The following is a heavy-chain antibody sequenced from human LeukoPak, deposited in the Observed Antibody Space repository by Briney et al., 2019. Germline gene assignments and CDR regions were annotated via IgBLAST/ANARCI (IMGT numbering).Heavy chain of an antibody. D-gene: IGHD3-3*01. J-gene: IGHJ4*02. CDR1: GFPFNKYA. CDR2: ISNDGTKK. Sequence: GGSLRLSCAASGFPFNKYAIQWVRQAPGKGLEWVAIISNDGTKKDYADSVKGRFTISRDDSKNTVFLQMNSLRAGDTAVYYCTRDVPNYDLWTGYSDCWGQGTLVIVSS. CDR3: TRDVPNYDLWTGYSDC. V-gene: IGHV3-30*01.